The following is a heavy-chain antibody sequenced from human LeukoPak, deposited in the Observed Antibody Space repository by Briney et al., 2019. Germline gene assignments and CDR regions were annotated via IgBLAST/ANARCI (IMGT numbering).Heavy chain of an antibody. CDR1: GFTFRTYD. CDR3: IRESNYYDSSASPGYFDL. Sequence: GGSLRLSCAASGFTFRTYDMHWVRQVTGEGLEWVSAIDTAGGTYYPGSVKGRFTISRENTKHSLYLQMNSLRAGDTAVYYCIRESNYYDSSASPGYFDLWGRGTLVTVSS. D-gene: IGHD3-22*01. V-gene: IGHV3-13*04. CDR2: IDTAGGT. J-gene: IGHJ2*01.